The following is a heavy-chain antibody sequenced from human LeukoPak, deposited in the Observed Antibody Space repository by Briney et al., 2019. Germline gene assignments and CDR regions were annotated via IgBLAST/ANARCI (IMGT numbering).Heavy chain of an antibody. J-gene: IGHJ6*03. Sequence: SETLSLTCTVSGGSLSSHYGSWIRQPPGKGLEWVGYIYYSGSTNYNPSLKSRVTISVDTSKNQFSLKLSSVTAADTAVYYCARGGGYSGYDFFYYYYMDVWGKGTTVTVSS. CDR3: ARGGGYSGYDFFYYYYMDV. CDR2: IYYSGST. V-gene: IGHV4-59*11. D-gene: IGHD5-12*01. CDR1: GGSLSSHY.